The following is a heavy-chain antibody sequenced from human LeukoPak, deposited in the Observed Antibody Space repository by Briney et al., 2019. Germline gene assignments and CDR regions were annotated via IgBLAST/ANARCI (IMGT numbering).Heavy chain of an antibody. CDR3: ARTSGYFDY. J-gene: IGHJ4*02. Sequence: SQTLSVTCVISGDSVSSKSAACNWIRQSPSRCLEWLGRTCYRPKWFNDYAVSVKGRITINPDTSKNQFSLQLNSVTPEDTAVYFCARTSGYFDYWGQGTLVTVSS. D-gene: IGHD6-19*01. V-gene: IGHV6-1*01. CDR1: GDSVSSKSAA. CDR2: TCYRPKWFN.